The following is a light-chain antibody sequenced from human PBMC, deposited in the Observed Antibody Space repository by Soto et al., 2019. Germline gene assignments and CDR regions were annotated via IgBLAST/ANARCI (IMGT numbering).Light chain of an antibody. V-gene: IGKV3-15*01. CDR1: QSVSSSY. CDR2: GAS. Sequence: IVLTQSPGTLSLSPGERATLSCRASQSVSSSYLAWYQQKPGQAPRFRIYGASTRATGIPASFSGSGSGTEFTLTISSLQSEDFAVYYCQQYNNWPPVTFGQGTKVDIK. CDR3: QQYNNWPPVT. J-gene: IGKJ1*01.